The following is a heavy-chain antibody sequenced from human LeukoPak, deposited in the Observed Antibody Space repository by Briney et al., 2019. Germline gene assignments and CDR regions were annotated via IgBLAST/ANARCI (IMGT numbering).Heavy chain of an antibody. J-gene: IGHJ4*02. D-gene: IGHD2-8*01. CDR1: GGSFSGYY. CDR2: INHSGST. Sequence: SETLSLTCAVYGGSFSGYYWSWIRQPPEKGLEWIGEINHSGSTNYNPSLKSRVTISVDTSKNQFSLKLSSVTAADTAVYYCARGTLGYCTNGVWGCANYFDYWGQGTLVTVSS. CDR3: ARGTLGYCTNGVWGCANYFDY. V-gene: IGHV4-34*01.